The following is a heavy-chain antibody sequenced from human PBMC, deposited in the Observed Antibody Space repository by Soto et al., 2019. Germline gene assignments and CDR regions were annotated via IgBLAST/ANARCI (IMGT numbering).Heavy chain of an antibody. J-gene: IGHJ4*02. CDR2: INPNSGGT. Sequence: ASVKVSCKASGYTFTGYYMHWVRQAPGQGLEWMGWINPNSGGTNYAQKFQGWVTMTRDTSISTAYMELSRLRSDDTAVYYCARDKAAAGTAFDYWGQGNLVTVSS. V-gene: IGHV1-2*04. CDR1: GYTFTGYY. CDR3: ARDKAAAGTAFDY. D-gene: IGHD6-13*01.